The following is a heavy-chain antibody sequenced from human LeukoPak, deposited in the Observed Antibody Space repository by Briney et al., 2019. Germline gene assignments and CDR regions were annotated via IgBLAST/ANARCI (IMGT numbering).Heavy chain of an antibody. CDR1: GNYW. Sequence: GGSLRLSCAAPGNYWMHWVRQAPGKGLVWVSHINSDGSWTGYADSVKGRFTISKDNAKNTMYLQMNNLRAEDTAVYYCVSFYETYWGRGTLVTVSS. D-gene: IGHD2-2*01. V-gene: IGHV3-74*01. CDR3: VSFYETY. CDR2: INSDGSWT. J-gene: IGHJ4*02.